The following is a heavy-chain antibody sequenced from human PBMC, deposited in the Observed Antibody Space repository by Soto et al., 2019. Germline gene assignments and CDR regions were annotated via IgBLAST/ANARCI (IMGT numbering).Heavy chain of an antibody. CDR1: EFTFTYAW. D-gene: IGHD3-16*02. Sequence: GGSLRLSCAASEFTFTYAWMSWVRQAPGKGLEWGGRIKSKTDGGTTDYAAPVKGRFTISRDESQNTLYLQMNSLKTEDTAVYYCTSLYYGHWGQGTLVTVSS. J-gene: IGHJ4*02. CDR3: TSLYYGH. V-gene: IGHV3-15*01. CDR2: IKSKTDGGTT.